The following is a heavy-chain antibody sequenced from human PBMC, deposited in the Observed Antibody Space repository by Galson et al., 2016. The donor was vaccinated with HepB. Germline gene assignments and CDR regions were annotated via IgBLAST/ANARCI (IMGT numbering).Heavy chain of an antibody. CDR3: ARPIAAAGNGWFDP. Sequence: QSGAEVKKPGQSLKISCKASGYTFTDYWIGWVRQMPGKGPEWMGIIYPADSDTRYNPSFQGQVTISADRTISTTYLQWSSLKASDTAMYYCARPIAAAGNGWFDPWGQGTLVTVSS. CDR1: GYTFTDYW. CDR2: IYPADSDT. J-gene: IGHJ5*02. V-gene: IGHV5-51*01. D-gene: IGHD6-13*01.